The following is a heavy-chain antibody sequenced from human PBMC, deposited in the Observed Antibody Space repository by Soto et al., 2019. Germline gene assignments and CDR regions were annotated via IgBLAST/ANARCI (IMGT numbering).Heavy chain of an antibody. Sequence: QVQLVQSGAEVKKPGASVKVSCKASGYTFTSYYMHWVRQAPGQGLEWMGIINPSGGSTSYAQKFQGRVTMTRDTSTSTVYMELSSLRSEDTAVYYCARGECRGDCYATNFDFWGQGTLVTVSS. D-gene: IGHD2-21*02. V-gene: IGHV1-46*01. J-gene: IGHJ4*02. CDR2: INPSGGST. CDR3: ARGECRGDCYATNFDF. CDR1: GYTFTSYY.